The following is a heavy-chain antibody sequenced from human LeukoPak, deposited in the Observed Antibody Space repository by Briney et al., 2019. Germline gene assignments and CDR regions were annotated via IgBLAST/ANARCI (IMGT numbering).Heavy chain of an antibody. V-gene: IGHV4-39*07. D-gene: IGHD6-13*01. CDR2: IYYSGST. CDR1: GGSISSSSYY. Sequence: SETLSLTCTVSGGSISSSSYYWGWIRQPPGKGLEWIGSIYYSGSTYYNPSLKSRVTISVDTSKNQFSLKLSSVTAADTAVYYCARDLYSSSWYNWFDPWGQGTLVTVSS. J-gene: IGHJ5*02. CDR3: ARDLYSSSWYNWFDP.